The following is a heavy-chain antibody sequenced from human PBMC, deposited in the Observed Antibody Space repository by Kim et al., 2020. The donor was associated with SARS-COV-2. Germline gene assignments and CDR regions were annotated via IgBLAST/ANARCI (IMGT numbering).Heavy chain of an antibody. J-gene: IGHJ1*01. CDR1: GFTFSDYY. Sequence: GGSLRLSCAASGFTFSDYYMSWIRQAPGKGLEWVSYISSSSSYTNYADSVKGRFTISRDNAKNSLYLQMNSLRAEDTAVYYCASGGDYGAEYFQHWGQGTLVTVSS. V-gene: IGHV3-11*06. D-gene: IGHD4-17*01. CDR3: ASGGDYGAEYFQH. CDR2: ISSSSSYT.